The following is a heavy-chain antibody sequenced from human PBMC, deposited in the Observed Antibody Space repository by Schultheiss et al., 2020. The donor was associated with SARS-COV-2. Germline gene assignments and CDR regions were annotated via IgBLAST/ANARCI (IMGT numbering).Heavy chain of an antibody. J-gene: IGHJ4*02. D-gene: IGHD2-2*01. CDR3: ARGEPNIVEVPAPFDY. CDR1: GGTFSSYA. CDR2: INPSGGST. Sequence: ASVKVSCKASGGTFSSYAISWVRQAPGQGLEWMGIINPSGGSTSYAQKFQGRVTMTRDTSTSTVYMELSSLRSEDTAVYYCARGEPNIVEVPAPFDYWGQGTLVTVSS. V-gene: IGHV1-46*01.